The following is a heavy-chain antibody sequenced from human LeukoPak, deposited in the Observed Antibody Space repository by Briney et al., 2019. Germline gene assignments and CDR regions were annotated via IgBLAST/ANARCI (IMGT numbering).Heavy chain of an antibody. Sequence: TSETLSLTCTVSGGSISSYYWSWIRQPPGKGLEWIGYIYYSGSTNYNPSLKSRVTISVDTSKNQFSLKLSSVTAADTAVYYCARVAGYDFWSGYPAPNWFDPWGQGTLVTVSS. V-gene: IGHV4-59*01. D-gene: IGHD3-3*01. CDR2: IYYSGST. J-gene: IGHJ5*02. CDR3: ARVAGYDFWSGYPAPNWFDP. CDR1: GGSISSYY.